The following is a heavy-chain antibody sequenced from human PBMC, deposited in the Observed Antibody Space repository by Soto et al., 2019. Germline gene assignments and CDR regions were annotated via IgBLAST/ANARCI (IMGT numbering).Heavy chain of an antibody. CDR3: TEWSSDS. CDR2: IYYGVNT. V-gene: IGHV4-39*02. CDR1: GGSVSSSDLY. D-gene: IGHD3-3*01. Sequence: SETLSLTCTVSGGSVSSSDLYWGWIRQPPGKGLEWIGNIYYGVNTYYNPSLKSRLTMSVDTSKRLFSLNLTSVTAADTAFYYCTEWSSDSWGQGTLVTISS. J-gene: IGHJ5*01.